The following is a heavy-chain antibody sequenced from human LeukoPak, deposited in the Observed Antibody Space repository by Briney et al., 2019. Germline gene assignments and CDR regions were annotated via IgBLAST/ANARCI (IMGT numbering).Heavy chain of an antibody. V-gene: IGHV1-18*01. CDR3: ARSDYVWGSSFW. CDR1: GYTFTSYG. CDR2: ISAYNGNR. D-gene: IGHD3-16*01. J-gene: IGHJ4*02. Sequence: ASVKVSCKASGYTFTSYGISWVRQAPGQGLEWMGWISAYNGNRNYAQKLQGRVTMTTDTSTSTAYMELRSLRSDDTAVYYCARSDYVWGSSFWWGQGNLVTVSS.